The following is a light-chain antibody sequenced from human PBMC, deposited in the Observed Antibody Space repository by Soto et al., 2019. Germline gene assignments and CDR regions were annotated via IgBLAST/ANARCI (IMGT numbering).Light chain of an antibody. CDR3: QSYDNSLSGSGV. CDR1: NSDVGGYNY. J-gene: IGLJ1*01. CDR2: GVS. V-gene: IGLV2-11*01. Sequence: QSALTQPRSVSGSPGQSVTISCTGTNSDVGGYNYVSWYQQYPGKAPKLMISGVSERPSGVPDRFSGSKSGNTASLTISGLQAEDEADYYCQSYDNSLSGSGVFGTGTKVTVL.